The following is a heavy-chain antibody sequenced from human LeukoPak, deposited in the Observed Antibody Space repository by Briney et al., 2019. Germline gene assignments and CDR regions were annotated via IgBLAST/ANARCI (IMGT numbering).Heavy chain of an antibody. V-gene: IGHV4-4*02. CDR2: IYYSGST. J-gene: IGHJ4*02. CDR1: GGSISSSNW. D-gene: IGHD2-15*01. Sequence: PSGTLSLTCAVSGGSISSSNWWSWVRQPPGKGLEWIGYIYYSGSTNYNSSLKSRVTISVDTSKNQFSLKLSSVTPADTAVYFCARGGWSHDYWGQGTLVTVSS. CDR3: ARGGWSHDY.